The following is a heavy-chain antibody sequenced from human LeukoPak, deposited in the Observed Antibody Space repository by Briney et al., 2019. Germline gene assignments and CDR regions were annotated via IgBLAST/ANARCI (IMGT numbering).Heavy chain of an antibody. CDR2: IIPIFDTA. CDR3: SGDLNWHHDS. Sequence: SVKVSCKASGGTFSSYTINWVRQAPGQGLEWMGRIIPIFDTANYAQNFQGRVTITADKSTTTVYMELTSLRSEDTAVYSCSGDLNWHHDSWGQGTLVTVSS. D-gene: IGHD3-16*01. V-gene: IGHV1-69*08. CDR1: GGTFSSYT. J-gene: IGHJ5*02.